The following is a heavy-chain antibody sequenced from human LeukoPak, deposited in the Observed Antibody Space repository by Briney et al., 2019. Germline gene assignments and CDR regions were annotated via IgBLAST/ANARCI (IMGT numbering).Heavy chain of an antibody. Sequence: GESLKISCKGSGYSFTSYWIGWVRQMPGKGLEWMGIIYPGDSDTRYSPSFQGQVTISADKSISTAYLQWSSLKASDTAMYYCARHPVAVAGTGYYYYMTSGAKGPRSPSP. CDR3: ARHPVAVAGTGYYYYMTS. D-gene: IGHD6-19*01. CDR2: IYPGDSDT. CDR1: GYSFTSYW. J-gene: IGHJ6*03. V-gene: IGHV5-51*01.